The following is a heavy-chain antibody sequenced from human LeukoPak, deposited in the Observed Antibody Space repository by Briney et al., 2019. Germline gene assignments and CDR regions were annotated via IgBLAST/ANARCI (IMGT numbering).Heavy chain of an antibody. Sequence: GGSLRLSCAASGFTFSSYAISWVRHAPGKGLEWVSYISSSGTSIYTTDSVRGRFTISRDNAKNSLFLQMDSLRAEDTALYYCTRGRLAASGLMDVWGQGTTVIVSS. J-gene: IGHJ6*02. D-gene: IGHD2-15*01. CDR1: GFTFSSYA. V-gene: IGHV3-48*03. CDR2: ISSSGTSI. CDR3: TRGRLAASGLMDV.